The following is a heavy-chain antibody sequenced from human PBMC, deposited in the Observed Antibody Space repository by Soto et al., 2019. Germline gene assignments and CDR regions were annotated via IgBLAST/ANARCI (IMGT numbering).Heavy chain of an antibody. J-gene: IGHJ4*02. CDR2: IYPGDSDT. Sequence: GESLKISCKGSGYSFTIYWIGWVRQMPGKGLERMGIIYPGDSDTRYSPSFQGQVTISADKSITTYLQWSSLKASDTAIYYCARLFDTSGWYDYWGQGTLVTVSS. D-gene: IGHD6-19*01. V-gene: IGHV5-51*01. CDR1: GYSFTIYW. CDR3: ARLFDTSGWYDY.